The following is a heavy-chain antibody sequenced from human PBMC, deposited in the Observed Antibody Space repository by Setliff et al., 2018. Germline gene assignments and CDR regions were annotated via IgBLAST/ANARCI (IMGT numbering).Heavy chain of an antibody. CDR1: GGTFSSYA. J-gene: IGHJ4*02. Sequence: SVKVSCKASGGTFSSYAISWVRQAPGQGLEWMGGIIPILGIANYAQKFQGRVTITADKSTSTAYMELSRLRSDDTAVYYCARGIEPLLPVPDYWGQGTLVTVSS. D-gene: IGHD3-10*01. CDR2: IIPILGIA. V-gene: IGHV1-69*10. CDR3: ARGIEPLLPVPDY.